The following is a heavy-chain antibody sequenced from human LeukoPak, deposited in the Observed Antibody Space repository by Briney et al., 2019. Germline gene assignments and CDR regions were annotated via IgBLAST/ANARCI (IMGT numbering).Heavy chain of an antibody. D-gene: IGHD3-10*01. V-gene: IGHV4-34*01. CDR3: ARPIGKNMRLGVDY. J-gene: IGHJ4*02. CDR1: GGSFSGYY. CDR2: INHSGST. Sequence: SETLSLTCAVYGGSFSGYYWSWIRQPPGKGLEWIGEINHSGSTNYNPSLKSRVTISVDTSKNQFSLKLSSVTAADTAVYYCARPIGKNMRLGVDYWGQGTLVTVSS.